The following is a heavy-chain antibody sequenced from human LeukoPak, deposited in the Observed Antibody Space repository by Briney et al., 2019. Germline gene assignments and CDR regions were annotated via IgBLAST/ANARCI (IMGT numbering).Heavy chain of an antibody. CDR2: IKQDGTQK. J-gene: IGHJ4*02. CDR1: GFTFSSYS. V-gene: IGHV3-7*03. CDR3: ARVDTAMNSDY. Sequence: GGSLRLSCAASGFTFSSYSMNWVRQAPGKGLEWVANIKQDGTQKYYVDSMKGRFTISRDNAKNSLYLQMNSLRDEDTAVYYCARVDTAMNSDYWGQGTLVTVSS. D-gene: IGHD5-18*01.